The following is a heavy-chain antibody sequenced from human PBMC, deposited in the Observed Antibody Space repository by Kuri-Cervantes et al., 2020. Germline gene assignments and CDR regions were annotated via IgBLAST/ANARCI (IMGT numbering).Heavy chain of an antibody. V-gene: IGHV1-69*13. CDR3: ARATNKYYYYYYMDV. J-gene: IGHJ6*03. D-gene: IGHD2-8*01. CDR2: IIPIFGTA. CDR1: GGTFSSYA. Sequence: SVKVSCKASGGTFSSYAISWVRQAPGQGLEWMGGIIPIFGTANYAQKFQGRVSITADESTSTAYMELSSLRSEDTAVYYCARATNKYYYYYYMDVWGKGTTVTVSS.